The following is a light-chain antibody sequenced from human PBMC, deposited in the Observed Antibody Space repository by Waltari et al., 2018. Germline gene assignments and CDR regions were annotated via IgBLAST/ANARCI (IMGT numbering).Light chain of an antibody. CDR1: NLGSRY. CDR2: QDK. CDR3: QTWVNGTVI. V-gene: IGLV3-1*01. J-gene: IGLJ2*01. Sequence: SYELTQPPSVSVSPGQNVTITCSGANLGSRYTCWYQQRAGQSPIMVIFQDKKRPTGIPERFSGSNSGNTAALTISGAQSMDEADYYCQTWVNGTVIFGGGTK.